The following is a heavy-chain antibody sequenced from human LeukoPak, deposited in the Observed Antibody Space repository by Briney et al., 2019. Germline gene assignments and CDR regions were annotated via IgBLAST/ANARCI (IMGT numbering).Heavy chain of an antibody. J-gene: IGHJ4*02. CDR1: GFTFSSYW. Sequence: GGSLRLSCAASGFTFSSYWMHWVRQVPGKGLVWVARINPGGSSITYADSVKGRVTISRDNAKNTLYLQMDSLRAEDTGVYYCARSNQADDYWGQGTLVTVSS. D-gene: IGHD1-14*01. CDR3: ARSNQADDY. V-gene: IGHV3-74*01. CDR2: INPGGSSI.